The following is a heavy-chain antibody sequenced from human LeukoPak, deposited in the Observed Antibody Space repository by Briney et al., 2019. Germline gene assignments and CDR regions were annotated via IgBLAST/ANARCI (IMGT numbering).Heavy chain of an antibody. V-gene: IGHV4-4*07. CDR1: GDSINSYY. J-gene: IGHJ4*02. Sequence: PSETLSLTCTVSGDSINSYYWSWIRQPAGEGLEWIGRIYTSGTDYNPSLKSRVTMSLDTSKNQFSLKLSSVTAADTAVYYCARAGTDGYSHLDYWGQGTLVTVSS. D-gene: IGHD3-22*01. CDR3: ARAGTDGYSHLDY. CDR2: IYTSGT.